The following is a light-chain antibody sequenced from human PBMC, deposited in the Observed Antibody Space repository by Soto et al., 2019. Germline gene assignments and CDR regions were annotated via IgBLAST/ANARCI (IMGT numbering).Light chain of an antibody. J-gene: IGLJ2*01. CDR2: EDS. CDR1: TGDIGTYNY. V-gene: IGLV2-14*01. Sequence: QSVLTQPASVSGSPGQSITISCTGTTGDIGTYNYVSWYQHHPDKAPRLMIYEDSNRPSGVSNRFSGSKSGNTASLTISGLQAEDEADYYCTSFTNSRTVVFGGGTKMTVL. CDR3: TSFTNSRTVV.